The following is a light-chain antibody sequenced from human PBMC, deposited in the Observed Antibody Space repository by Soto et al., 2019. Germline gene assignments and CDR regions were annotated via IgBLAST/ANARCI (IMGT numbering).Light chain of an antibody. CDR3: QQYNSYST. V-gene: IGKV1-5*03. CDR1: QSVSSW. CDR2: RAS. Sequence: DIQMTQSPSTLSASVGDRVTITCRASQSVSSWLAWYQQKPGKAPKLLIYRASTLESGVPSRFSGSGSVTEFTLTINSLQPDDFATYYCQQYNSYSTVGQGTKVDSK. J-gene: IGKJ1*01.